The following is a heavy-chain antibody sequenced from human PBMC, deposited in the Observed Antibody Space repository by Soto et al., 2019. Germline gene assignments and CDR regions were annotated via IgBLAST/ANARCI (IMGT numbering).Heavy chain of an antibody. CDR2: MNPDSGST. CDR3: ARGRFIGKGYDSGWYIDH. Sequence: QVQLVQSGAEVKKPGASVKVSCKPSGYPFTSYHVNWVRQAPGQGLEWMGWMNPDSGSTDYALKFQGRLTMTRNASMSTAYLELRSLTSEDAAISYGARGRFIGKGYDSGWYIDHWGQGTQVIVSS. V-gene: IGHV1-8*01. J-gene: IGHJ5*02. D-gene: IGHD6-19*01. CDR1: GYPFTSYH.